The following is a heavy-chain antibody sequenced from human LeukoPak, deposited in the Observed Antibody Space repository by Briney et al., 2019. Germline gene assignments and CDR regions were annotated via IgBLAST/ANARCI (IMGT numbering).Heavy chain of an antibody. Sequence: GASVKVSCKASGYTFTSYYMHWVRQAPGQGLEWMGIINPSGGSTSYAQKFQGRVTMTRDTSTSTVYMELSSLRSEDTAVYYCAREAPGITIFGVAAWNWFDPWGQGTLVTVSS. CDR1: GYTFTSYY. V-gene: IGHV1-46*03. CDR2: INPSGGST. CDR3: AREAPGITIFGVAAWNWFDP. D-gene: IGHD3-3*01. J-gene: IGHJ5*02.